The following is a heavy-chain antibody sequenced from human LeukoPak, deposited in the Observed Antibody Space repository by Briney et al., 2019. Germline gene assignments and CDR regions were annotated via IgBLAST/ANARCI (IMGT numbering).Heavy chain of an antibody. Sequence: GGSLRLSCAASGFTFSSYSMNWVRQAPGKGLEWVSSISSSSSYIYYADSVKCRFTISRDNAKNSLYLQMNSLRAEDTAVYYCAREHSSSWYSSFDYWGQGTLVIVSS. J-gene: IGHJ4*02. CDR3: AREHSSSWYSSFDY. V-gene: IGHV3-21*01. CDR2: ISSSSSYI. CDR1: GFTFSSYS. D-gene: IGHD6-13*01.